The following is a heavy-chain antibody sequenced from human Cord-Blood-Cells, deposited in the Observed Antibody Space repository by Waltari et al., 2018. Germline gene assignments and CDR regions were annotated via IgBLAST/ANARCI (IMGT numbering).Heavy chain of an antibody. CDR1: GGSISSSSYY. CDR2: IYYSGST. J-gene: IGHJ6*02. V-gene: IGHV4-39*01. CDR3: ARPSHKVSSYYYYGMDV. Sequence: QLQLQESGPGLVMPSETLSLSCTVSGGSISSSSYYWGWIRQPPGKGLEWIGSIYYSGSTYYNPSLKSRVTISVDTSKNQFSLKLSSVTAADTAVYYCARPSHKVSSYYYYGMDVWGQGTTVTVSS.